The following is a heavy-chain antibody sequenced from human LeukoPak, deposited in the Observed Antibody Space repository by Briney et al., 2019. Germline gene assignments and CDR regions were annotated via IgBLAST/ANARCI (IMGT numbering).Heavy chain of an antibody. D-gene: IGHD1-1*01. V-gene: IGHV3-53*01. Sequence: GGSLRLSSAASGFTVSSNYMSWVRQAPGKGLEWVSVIYSGGSTYYADSVKGRFTISRDNSKNTLYLQMNSLRAEDTAVYYCARVRTDAFDIWGQGTMVTVSS. CDR1: GFTVSSNY. J-gene: IGHJ3*02. CDR2: IYSGGST. CDR3: ARVRTDAFDI.